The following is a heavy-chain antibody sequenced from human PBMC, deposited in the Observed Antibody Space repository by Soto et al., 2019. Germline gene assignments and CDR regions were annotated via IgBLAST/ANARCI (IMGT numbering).Heavy chain of an antibody. CDR1: GYSFTTYG. J-gene: IGHJ6*02. Sequence: QVQLVQSSGEVNKPGASVKVSCKTSGYSFTTYGISWVRQAPGQGLEWMGWISGYNGNTNYAQNLQGRVTMTTDTSTSTAYMELRSLSSDDTAVYYCAREGPAPYYYYGMDVWGQVSTVTVSS. V-gene: IGHV1-18*01. CDR2: ISGYNGNT. CDR3: AREGPAPYYYYGMDV.